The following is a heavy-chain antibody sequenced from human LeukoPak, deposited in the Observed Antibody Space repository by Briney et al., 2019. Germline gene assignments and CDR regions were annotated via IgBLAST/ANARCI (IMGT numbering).Heavy chain of an antibody. Sequence: GGSLRLSCAASGFTVSSNYMSWVRQAPGKGLEWVSVIYSGGSTYYADSVKGRFTISRDNSKNTLYLQMNSLRAEDTAVYYCASIYCGGDCYYYYNGMDVWGQGTTVTVSS. CDR2: IYSGGST. V-gene: IGHV3-53*01. CDR1: GFTVSSNY. CDR3: ASIYCGGDCYYYYNGMDV. J-gene: IGHJ6*02. D-gene: IGHD2-21*02.